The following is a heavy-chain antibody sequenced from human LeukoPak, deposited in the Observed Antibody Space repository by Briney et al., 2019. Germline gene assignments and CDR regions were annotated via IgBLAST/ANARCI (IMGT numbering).Heavy chain of an antibody. D-gene: IGHD1-1*01. V-gene: IGHV1-2*02. CDR2: INPNSGGT. Sequence: ASVKVSCKASGYTFTGYYMHWVRQAPGQGLEWMGWINPNSGGTNYAQKFQGRVTMTRDTSISTAYMELSRLRSDDTAVYYCARSRPNWSHRWFDPWGQGTLVTVSS. CDR1: GYTFTGYY. J-gene: IGHJ5*02. CDR3: ARSRPNWSHRWFDP.